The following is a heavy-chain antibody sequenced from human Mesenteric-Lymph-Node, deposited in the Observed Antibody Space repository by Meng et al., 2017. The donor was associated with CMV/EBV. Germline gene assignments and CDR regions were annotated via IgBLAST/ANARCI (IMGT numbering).Heavy chain of an antibody. V-gene: IGHV3-23*03. CDR1: GVTFTSYA. CDR2: IHSTGTRI. D-gene: IGHD2-2*01. CDR3: ARGGAYCISTACYPLDY. Sequence: GGSLRLSCAASGVTFTSYAMSWVRQAPGKGLEWVSVIHSTGTRIYYADSVRGRFTISRDTSKNTLYLQMNNLRAEDAAVYYCARGGAYCISTACYPLDYWGRGTLVTVSS. J-gene: IGHJ4*02.